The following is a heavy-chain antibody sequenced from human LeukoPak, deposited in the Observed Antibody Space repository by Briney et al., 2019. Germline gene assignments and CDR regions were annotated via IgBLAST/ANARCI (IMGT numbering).Heavy chain of an antibody. D-gene: IGHD6-13*01. CDR2: ISYDGSNK. V-gene: IGHV3-30*04. J-gene: IGHJ4*02. CDR3: ASTIGSAGTQY. Sequence: PGRSLRLSCAASGFTFSSYAMHWVRQAPGKGLEWVAVISYDGSNKYYADSVKGRFTISRDNSKNTLYLQMNSLRAEDTAVYYCASTIGSAGTQYWGQGTLVTVSS. CDR1: GFTFSSYA.